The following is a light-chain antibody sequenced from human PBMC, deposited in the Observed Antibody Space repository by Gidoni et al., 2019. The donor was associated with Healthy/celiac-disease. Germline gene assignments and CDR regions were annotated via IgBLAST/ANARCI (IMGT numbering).Light chain of an antibody. CDR2: DAS. CDR3: QQFSSYPRT. V-gene: IGKV1-13*02. CDR1: QGISSA. J-gene: IGKJ2*01. Sequence: GDRVTITCRSSQGISSALAWYQQKPGKAPKLLIYDASSLESGVPSRFSGSGSGTDFTLTISSLQPEDFATYYYQQFSSYPRTFGQGTKLEIK.